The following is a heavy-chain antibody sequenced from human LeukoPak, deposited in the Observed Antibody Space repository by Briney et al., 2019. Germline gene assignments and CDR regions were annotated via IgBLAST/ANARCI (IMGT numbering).Heavy chain of an antibody. CDR1: GGSISSYY. V-gene: IGHV4-4*07. Sequence: SETLSLTCTVSGGSISSYYWSWIRQPAGKGLEWIGRVFTDGNTNYNPSLKSRLTMSIDTSKNQFSLQLSSVTAADTAVYYCARGVVVGATVYLLGPTVYFDSWGQGTLVTVSS. CDR3: ARGVVVGATVYLLGPTVYFDS. CDR2: VFTDGNT. J-gene: IGHJ4*02. D-gene: IGHD1-26*01.